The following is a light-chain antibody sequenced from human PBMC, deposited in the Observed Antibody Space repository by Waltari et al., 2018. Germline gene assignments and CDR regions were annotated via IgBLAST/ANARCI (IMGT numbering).Light chain of an antibody. Sequence: DAVMTQSPLSLSVTLGQPASISCRSSQSLVYSDGKTYLNWFHQRPGQSPRRLIYKVSNRDSGVPDRFSGSGSGTDFTLKISRVEADDVGVYYCMQGTHWPVTFGGGTKVEIK. J-gene: IGKJ4*01. CDR1: QSLVYSDGKTY. V-gene: IGKV2-30*01. CDR3: MQGTHWPVT. CDR2: KVS.